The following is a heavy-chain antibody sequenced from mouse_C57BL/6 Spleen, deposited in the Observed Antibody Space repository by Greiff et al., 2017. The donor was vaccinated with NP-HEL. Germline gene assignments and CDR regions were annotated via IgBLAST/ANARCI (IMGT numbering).Heavy chain of an antibody. J-gene: IGHJ4*01. CDR1: GYSFTDYN. D-gene: IGHD2-2*01. CDR3: ARIYGYDVDYAMDY. Sequence: EVQLQESGPELVKPGASVKISCKASGYSFTDYNMNWVKQSNGKSLEWIGVINPNYGTTSYNQKFKGKATLTVDQSSSTAYMQLNSLTSEDSAVYYCARIYGYDVDYAMDYWGQGTSVTVSS. CDR2: INPNYGTT. V-gene: IGHV1-39*01.